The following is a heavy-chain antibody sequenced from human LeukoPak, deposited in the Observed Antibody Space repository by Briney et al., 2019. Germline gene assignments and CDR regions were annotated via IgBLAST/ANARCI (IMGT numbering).Heavy chain of an antibody. V-gene: IGHV1-18*01. Sequence: ASVKVSCKASGYTFTSDGISWVRQAPGQGLEWMGWISAYNGNTNYAQKLQGRVTMTTDTSTSTAYMELRSLRSDDTAVYYCARERYDSSGYYDTDYWGQGTLVTVSS. J-gene: IGHJ4*02. CDR1: GYTFTSDG. CDR2: ISAYNGNT. CDR3: ARERYDSSGYYDTDY. D-gene: IGHD3-22*01.